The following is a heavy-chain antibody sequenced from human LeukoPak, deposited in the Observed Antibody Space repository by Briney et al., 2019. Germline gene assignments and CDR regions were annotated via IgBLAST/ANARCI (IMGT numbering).Heavy chain of an antibody. V-gene: IGHV4-39*07. J-gene: IGHJ3*02. CDR1: GGSISSSSYY. CDR3: ARATKYNWNYDGYAFDI. Sequence: SETLSLTCTVSGGSISSSSYYWGWIRQPPGKGLEWIGSIYYSGSTYYNPSLKSRVTISVDTSKNQFSLKLSSVTAADTAVYYCARATKYNWNYDGYAFDIWGQGTMVTVSS. D-gene: IGHD1-7*01. CDR2: IYYSGST.